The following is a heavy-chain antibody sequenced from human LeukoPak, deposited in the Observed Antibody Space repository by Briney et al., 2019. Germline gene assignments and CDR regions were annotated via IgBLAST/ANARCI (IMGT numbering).Heavy chain of an antibody. CDR3: ARGHWNTRYCSGGSCCRPSYYYYYMDV. CDR1: GGTFISYA. V-gene: IGHV1-69*05. CDR2: IIPIFGTA. D-gene: IGHD2-15*01. Sequence: ASVKVSCKASGGTFISYAISWVRQAPGQGREWMGGIIPIFGTANYAQKFQGRVTITTAESTSTAYMELSSLRSEDTAVYYCARGHWNTRYCSGGSCCRPSYYYYYMDVWGKGTTVTVSS. J-gene: IGHJ6*03.